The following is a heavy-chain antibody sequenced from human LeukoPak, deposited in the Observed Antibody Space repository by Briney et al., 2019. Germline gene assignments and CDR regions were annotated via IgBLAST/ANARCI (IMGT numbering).Heavy chain of an antibody. CDR1: GFTFSSYG. J-gene: IGHJ4*02. CDR2: ISGSGGST. D-gene: IGHD6-19*01. CDR3: AKDGRRSGWSPKPFDY. V-gene: IGHV3-23*01. Sequence: GGSLRLSCAASGFTFSSYGMHWVRQAPGKGLEWVSAISGSGGSTYYADSVKGRFTISRDNSKNTLYLQMNSLRAEDTAVYYCAKDGRRSGWSPKPFDYWGQGTLVTVSS.